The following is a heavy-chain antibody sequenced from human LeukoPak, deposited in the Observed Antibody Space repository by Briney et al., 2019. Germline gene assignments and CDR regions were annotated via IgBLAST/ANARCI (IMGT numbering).Heavy chain of an antibody. CDR3: AKKGTDGYYYYYYYMDV. CDR1: GFTFSSYA. V-gene: IGHV3-23*01. J-gene: IGHJ6*03. Sequence: GGSLRLSCAASGFTFSSYAMSWVRQAPGKGLEWVSAISGSGGSTYYADSVKGRFTISRDNSKNTLYLQMNSLRAEDTAVYYCAKKGTDGYYYYYYYMDVWGKGTTVTVSS. CDR2: ISGSGGST. D-gene: IGHD3-10*01.